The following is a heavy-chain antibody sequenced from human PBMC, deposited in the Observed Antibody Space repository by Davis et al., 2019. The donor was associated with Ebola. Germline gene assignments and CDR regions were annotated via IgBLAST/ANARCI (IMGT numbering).Heavy chain of an antibody. CDR3: ARGGGSSKRTMGY. D-gene: IGHD1-26*01. CDR2: INPNSGGT. CDR1: GYTFTSYY. Sequence: AASVKVSCKASGYTFTSYYMHWVRQAPGQGLEWMGWINPNSGGTNYAQKFQGWVTMTRDTSISTAYVELSRLRSDDTAVYYCARGGGSSKRTMGYWGQGSLVTVSS. J-gene: IGHJ4*02. V-gene: IGHV1-2*04.